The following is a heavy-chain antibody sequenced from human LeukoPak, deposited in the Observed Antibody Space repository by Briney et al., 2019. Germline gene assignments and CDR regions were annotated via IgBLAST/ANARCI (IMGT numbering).Heavy chain of an antibody. Sequence: SVTVSCTASGGTFSSYAISWVRQAPGQGLEWMGGTIPIFGTANYAQKFQGRVTITADESTSTAYMELSSLRSEDTAVYYCAREGDITIFGVVDYWGQGTLVTVSS. CDR3: AREGDITIFGVVDY. CDR2: TIPIFGTA. J-gene: IGHJ4*02. V-gene: IGHV1-69*13. CDR1: GGTFSSYA. D-gene: IGHD3-3*01.